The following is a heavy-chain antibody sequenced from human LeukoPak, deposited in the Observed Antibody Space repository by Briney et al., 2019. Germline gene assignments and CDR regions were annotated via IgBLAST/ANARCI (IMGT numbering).Heavy chain of an antibody. Sequence: ASVKVSCKASGYTFTSYGISWVRQAPGQGPEWMGWISAYNGNTNYAQKLQGRVTMTTDTSTSTAYMELRSLRSGDTAVYYCARDQGVESYPYYFDYWGQGTLVTVSS. CDR3: ARDQGVESYPYYFDY. CDR2: ISAYNGNT. V-gene: IGHV1-18*01. J-gene: IGHJ4*02. D-gene: IGHD1-26*01. CDR1: GYTFTSYG.